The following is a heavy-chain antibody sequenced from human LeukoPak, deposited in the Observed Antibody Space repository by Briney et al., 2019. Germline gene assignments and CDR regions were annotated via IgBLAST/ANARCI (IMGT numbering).Heavy chain of an antibody. CDR3: ARGRVVQGDY. Sequence: GGSLRLSCAASGFTFSSYSMNWVRQAPGKGLEWVSSISSSSSYIYYADSVKGRFTISRDNAKNSLYLQMSSLRAEDTAVYYCARGRVVQGDYWGQGTLVTVSS. V-gene: IGHV3-21*01. J-gene: IGHJ4*02. CDR2: ISSSSSYI. D-gene: IGHD3-3*01. CDR1: GFTFSSYS.